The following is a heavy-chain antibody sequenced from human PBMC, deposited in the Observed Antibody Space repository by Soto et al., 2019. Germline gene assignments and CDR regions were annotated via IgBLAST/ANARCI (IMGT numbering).Heavy chain of an antibody. D-gene: IGHD4-17*01. J-gene: IGHJ4*02. Sequence: PSETLSLTCSVSGGSVSNKTYYWSWIRQPPGKRLEWIGYVYYSGTTNYNPTLKSRVTISVDLSKNQFSLRLSSVTTADTALYYCARTTAVPNTLRSRYFFDYWGQGTLVTVSS. CDR1: GGSVSNKTYY. CDR3: ARTTAVPNTLRSRYFFDY. CDR2: VYYSGTT. V-gene: IGHV4-61*01.